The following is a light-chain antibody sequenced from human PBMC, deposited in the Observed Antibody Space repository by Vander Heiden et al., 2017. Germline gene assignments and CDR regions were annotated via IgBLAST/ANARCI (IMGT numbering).Light chain of an antibody. CDR3: QSCANTTIWV. CDR2: EDK. J-gene: IGLJ3*02. Sequence: NFILPQPPSLSESPGKTVTISCPRSSRNIATEFVQWPPQPPATPPRVVIYEDKERPSGVPDRFIGSVDKASKTASLTITGLKNEDEADYYCQSCANTTIWVFGGGTKLTVL. CDR1: SRNIATEF. V-gene: IGLV6-57*04.